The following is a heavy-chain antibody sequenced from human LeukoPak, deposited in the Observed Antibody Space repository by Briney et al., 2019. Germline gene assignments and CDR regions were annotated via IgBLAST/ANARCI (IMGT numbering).Heavy chain of an antibody. CDR3: ARRVIVATLDF. Sequence: SETLSLTCSVSGGSISSSSYYWAWIRQPPGKGLQWIGSIFYSGTTFYHPSIKSRITITADTSKNQFSLKLSSVPAADTAVYYCARRVIVATLDFWGQGTLVTVSS. J-gene: IGHJ4*02. CDR2: IFYSGTT. D-gene: IGHD5-12*01. V-gene: IGHV4-39*01. CDR1: GGSISSSSYY.